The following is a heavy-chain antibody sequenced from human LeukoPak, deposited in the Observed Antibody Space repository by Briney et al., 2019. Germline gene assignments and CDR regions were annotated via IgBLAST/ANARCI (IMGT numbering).Heavy chain of an antibody. CDR1: GFTFSAFW. V-gene: IGHV3-7*01. Sequence: QSGGSLRLSCAASGFTFSAFWMSWVRQAPGKGLEWVANIKVDGTEKNYVDSVKGRLTISRDNAKNSLYLQMNSLRTEDTAVYYCARGGRNIDSWGQGTLVTVSS. CDR3: ARGGRNIDS. CDR2: IKVDGTEK. D-gene: IGHD4-11*01. J-gene: IGHJ4*02.